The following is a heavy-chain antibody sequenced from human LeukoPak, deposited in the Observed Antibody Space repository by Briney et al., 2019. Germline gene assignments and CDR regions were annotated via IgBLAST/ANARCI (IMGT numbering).Heavy chain of an antibody. V-gene: IGHV3-20*04. D-gene: IGHD3-10*01. CDR2: INWSGGST. J-gene: IGHJ4*02. Sequence: GGSLRLSCAASGFAFDDYGMTWVRQAPGKGLEWVSGINWSGGSTGYADSVKGRFTISRDNAKNSLYLQMNSLTADDTAVYYCARLGRFLRVDYFDYWGQGSLVTVSS. CDR3: ARLGRFLRVDYFDY. CDR1: GFAFDDYG.